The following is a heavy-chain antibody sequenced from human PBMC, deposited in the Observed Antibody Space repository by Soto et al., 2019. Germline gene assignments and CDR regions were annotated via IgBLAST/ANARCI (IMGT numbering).Heavy chain of an antibody. CDR1: GFTFDSYA. D-gene: IGHD3-3*01. CDR3: SKDVADYDFCGKRENFDS. CDR2: ITGTGVRI. J-gene: IGHJ4*02. Sequence: EVQLLESGGGLVQPGGSLRLSCAAPGFTFDSYAMNWVRQVLGKGLEWVSGITGTGVRIFYADSVKGRFTVSRDNSNNKLSQQMNSLRGEDTAVYYCSKDVADYDFCGKRENFDSWGQGTLVTVTS. V-gene: IGHV3-23*01.